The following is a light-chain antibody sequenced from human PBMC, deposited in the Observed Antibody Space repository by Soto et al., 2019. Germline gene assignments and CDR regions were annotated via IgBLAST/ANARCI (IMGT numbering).Light chain of an antibody. CDR2: GAS. J-gene: IGKJ5*01. CDR1: QSISSK. Sequence: RAEYGDTLDVGGGRSTKQTCRASQSISSKLAWYQQKPGQAPRLVIYGASTRATGIPARFSGSVSGTDFTLTISSLQSEDLAVSYCQQYNNLPQCTVGGGTRLEIK. CDR3: QQYNNLPQCT. V-gene: IGKV3-15*01.